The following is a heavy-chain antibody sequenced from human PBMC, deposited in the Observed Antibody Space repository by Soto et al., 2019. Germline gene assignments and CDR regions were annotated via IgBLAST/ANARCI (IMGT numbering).Heavy chain of an antibody. D-gene: IGHD6-19*01. CDR2: ISYDGSNK. V-gene: IGHV3-30*18. CDR1: GFTFSSYG. J-gene: IGHJ4*02. Sequence: QVQLVESGGGVVQPGRSLRLSCAASGFTFSSYGMHWVRQAPGKGLEWVAVISYDGSNKYYADSVKGRFTISRDNSKNTLYLQMNSLRAEDTAVYYCAKAFSGWYLDTWYYFDYWGQGTLVTVSS. CDR3: AKAFSGWYLDTWYYFDY.